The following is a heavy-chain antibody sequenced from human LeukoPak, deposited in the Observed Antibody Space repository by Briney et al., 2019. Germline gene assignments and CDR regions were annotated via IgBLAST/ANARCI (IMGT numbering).Heavy chain of an antibody. CDR2: ISYDGSNK. Sequence: PGGSLRLSCAASGFTFSSYAMHWVRQAPGKGLEWVAVISYDGSNKYYADSVKGRFTISRDNSKNTLYLQMNSLRSEDTAVYYCAREPPRGDSSGYYPYWGQGTLVTVSS. CDR1: GFTFSSYA. J-gene: IGHJ4*02. V-gene: IGHV3-30*04. D-gene: IGHD3-22*01. CDR3: AREPPRGDSSGYYPY.